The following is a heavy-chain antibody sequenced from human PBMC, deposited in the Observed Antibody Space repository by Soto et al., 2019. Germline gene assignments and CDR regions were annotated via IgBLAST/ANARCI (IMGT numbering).Heavy chain of an antibody. CDR3: AKGGPGASSGLFGY. J-gene: IGHJ4*02. CDR2: IYSDGTT. V-gene: IGHV3-53*01. D-gene: IGHD3-16*01. CDR1: GFIVTSNY. Sequence: EVQLVESGGGLIQPGGSLRLSCAASGFIVTSNYMSWVRQAPGKGLEWVSVIYSDGTTNYAESVKGRFTISRDNSKNTVYLQMNSLRAGDTAVYYRAKGGPGASSGLFGYWGQGTPVTVSS.